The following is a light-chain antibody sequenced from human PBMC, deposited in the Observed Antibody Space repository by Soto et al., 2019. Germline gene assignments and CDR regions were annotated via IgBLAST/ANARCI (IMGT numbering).Light chain of an antibody. CDR1: SSDVGGYNY. Sequence: QSALTQPGSGNGSPGQSITIYCTGTSSDVGGYNYVSWYQQHPGKAPKLMIYDVSNRPSGVSNRFSGSKSGNTASLTISGLQAEDEADYHCSSYTSTSTYVFGTGTKVTVL. CDR2: DVS. V-gene: IGLV2-14*01. CDR3: SSYTSTSTYV. J-gene: IGLJ1*01.